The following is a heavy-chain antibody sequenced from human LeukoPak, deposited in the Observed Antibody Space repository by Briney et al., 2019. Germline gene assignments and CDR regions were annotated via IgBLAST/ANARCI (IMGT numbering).Heavy chain of an antibody. V-gene: IGHV3-48*01. Sequence: PGGSLRLSCAASGFTFSSHGMNWVRQAPGKGLEWVSSISPSGDILYYADSVKGRFTISRDNAKNSLYLQMNSLRAEDTAVYYCAGWSGFADDYWGQGTLVTVSS. CDR2: ISPSGDIL. J-gene: IGHJ4*02. CDR1: GFTFSSHG. CDR3: AGWSGFADDY. D-gene: IGHD3-3*01.